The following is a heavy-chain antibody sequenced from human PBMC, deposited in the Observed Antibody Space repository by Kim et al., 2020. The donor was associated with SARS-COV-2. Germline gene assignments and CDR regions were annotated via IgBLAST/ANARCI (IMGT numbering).Heavy chain of an antibody. J-gene: IGHJ6*02. CDR3: AREVLGYCSGGSCYYYGMDV. CDR2: IWYDGSNK. CDR1: GFTFSSYG. V-gene: IGHV3-33*01. D-gene: IGHD2-15*01. Sequence: GGSLRLSCAASGFTFSSYGMHWVRQAPGKGLEWVAVIWYDGSNKYYADSVKGRFTISRDNSKNTLYLQMNSLRAEDTAVYYCAREVLGYCSGGSCYYYGMDVWGQGTTVTVSS.